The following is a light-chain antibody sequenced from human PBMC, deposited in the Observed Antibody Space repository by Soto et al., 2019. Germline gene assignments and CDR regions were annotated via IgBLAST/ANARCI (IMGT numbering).Light chain of an antibody. Sequence: QPVLTQSPSASASLGASVKLTCTLSSGHSTYAIAWHQQHPQKGPRYLMKVNSDGSHSKGDGIPDRFSGSSSGAERYLTISSLQSEDEADYHCQTWGFGLHWVFGGGTKLTVL. J-gene: IGLJ3*02. CDR1: SGHSTYA. V-gene: IGLV4-69*01. CDR2: VNSDGSH. CDR3: QTWGFGLHWV.